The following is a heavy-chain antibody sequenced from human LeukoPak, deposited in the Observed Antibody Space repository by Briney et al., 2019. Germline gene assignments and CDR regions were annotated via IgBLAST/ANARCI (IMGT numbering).Heavy chain of an antibody. CDR3: ANLPGKGMPNVLDV. V-gene: IGHV3-23*01. CDR1: GFSFSSYA. D-gene: IGHD2-8*01. Sequence: GGSLRLSCAAYGFSFSSYAMNWVRQAPGRGLEWVSAISSGGVSSYYADSVKGRFTISRDNSKNTLYLQMDSLRAEDSSIYYCANLPGKGMPNVLDVWGIGTTVTVSS. CDR2: ISSGGVSS. J-gene: IGHJ6*04.